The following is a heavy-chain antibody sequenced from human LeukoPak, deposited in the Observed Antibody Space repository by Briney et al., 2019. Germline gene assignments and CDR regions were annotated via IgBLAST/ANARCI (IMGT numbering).Heavy chain of an antibody. CDR2: INPNSGGT. D-gene: IGHD2-15*01. CDR3: ARLHGCSGGSCG. CDR1: GYTFTGYY. J-gene: IGHJ4*02. Sequence: ASVKVSCKASGYTFTGYYMHWVRQAPGQGLEWMGWINPNSGGTNYAQKFQGRVTMTRDTSTSTVYMELSSLRSEDTAVYYCARLHGCSGGSCGWGQGTLVTVSS. V-gene: IGHV1-2*02.